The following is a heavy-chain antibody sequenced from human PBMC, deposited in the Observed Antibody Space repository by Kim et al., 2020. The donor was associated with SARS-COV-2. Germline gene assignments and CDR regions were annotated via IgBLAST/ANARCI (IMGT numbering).Heavy chain of an antibody. J-gene: IGHJ4*02. V-gene: IGHV3-30*18. D-gene: IGHD6-13*01. CDR1: GFTFSSYG. CDR3: AKDFWSQLAPAYSSSWYVDY. CDR2: ISYDGSNK. Sequence: GGSLRLSCAASGFTFSSYGMHWVRQAPGKGLEWVAVISYDGSNKYYADSVKGRFTISRDNSKNTLYLQMNSLRAEDTAVYYCAKDFWSQLAPAYSSSWYVDYWGQGTLVTVSS.